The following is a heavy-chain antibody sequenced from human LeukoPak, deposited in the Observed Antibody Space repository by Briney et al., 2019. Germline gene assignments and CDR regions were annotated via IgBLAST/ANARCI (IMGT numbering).Heavy chain of an antibody. Sequence: SETLSLTCTVSGGSISGYYWSWIRQPPGKGLEWIGYIYYSGSTNYNPSLKSRVTISVDTSKNQFSLKLSSVTAADTAVYYCARFKVNVVVTAIWYFDLWGRGTLVTVSS. J-gene: IGHJ2*01. V-gene: IGHV4-59*08. CDR2: IYYSGST. D-gene: IGHD2-21*02. CDR1: GGSISGYY. CDR3: ARFKVNVVVTAIWYFDL.